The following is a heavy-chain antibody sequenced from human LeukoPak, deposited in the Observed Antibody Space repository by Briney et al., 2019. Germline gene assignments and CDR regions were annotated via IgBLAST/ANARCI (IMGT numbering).Heavy chain of an antibody. D-gene: IGHD6-13*01. CDR3: ARDLEAGISSVYGVDV. Sequence: ASVKVSCKASGYTFTGYYMHWVRQAPGQGLEWMGWINPNSGGTNYAQKFQGRVTMTRDMSISTAYMELSRLRSDDTAVYYCARDLEAGISSVYGVDVWGQGTTVTVSS. CDR2: INPNSGGT. J-gene: IGHJ6*02. CDR1: GYTFTGYY. V-gene: IGHV1-2*02.